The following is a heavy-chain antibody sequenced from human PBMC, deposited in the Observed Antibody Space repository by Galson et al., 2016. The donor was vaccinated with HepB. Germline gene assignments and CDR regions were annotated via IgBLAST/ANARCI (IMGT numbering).Heavy chain of an antibody. CDR2: TYYRSKWYN. D-gene: IGHD1-1*01. Sequence: CAISGDSVSSYSAAWNWIRQSPSRGLEWLGRTYYRSKWYNDYAVSVKSRITINADTSKNQFSLQLNSVTPEDTAVYYSAREPGIGSGTAGRLGYWGQGTLVTVSS. V-gene: IGHV6-1*01. CDR3: AREPGIGSGTAGRLGY. CDR1: GDSVSSYSAA. J-gene: IGHJ4*02.